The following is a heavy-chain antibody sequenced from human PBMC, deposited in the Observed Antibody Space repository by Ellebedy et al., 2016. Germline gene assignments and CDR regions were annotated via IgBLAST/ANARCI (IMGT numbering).Heavy chain of an antibody. CDR1: GYTFTSYD. Sequence: ASVKVSXXASGYTFTSYDINWVRQATGQGLEWLGWMNPNSGTAGYAQNFQDRLTMTRNTSISTAYMELSSLRSEDTAVYYCATGSHYYGSGSYGYYYYGMDVWGQGTTVTVSS. D-gene: IGHD3-10*01. J-gene: IGHJ6*02. V-gene: IGHV1-8*01. CDR2: MNPNSGTA. CDR3: ATGSHYYGSGSYGYYYYGMDV.